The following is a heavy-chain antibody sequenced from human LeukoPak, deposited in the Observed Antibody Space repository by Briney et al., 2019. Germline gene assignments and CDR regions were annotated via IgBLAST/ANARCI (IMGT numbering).Heavy chain of an antibody. J-gene: IGHJ4*02. CDR2: ISWNSGSI. Sequence: GRSLRLSCAASGFTFDDYAMHWVRQAPGKGLEWVSGISWNSGSIGYADSVKGRLTISRDNAKNSLYLQMNSLRAEDTALYYCAKGSYYDILTGYYIGAPCYFDYWGQGTLVTVSS. V-gene: IGHV3-9*01. D-gene: IGHD3-9*01. CDR3: AKGSYYDILTGYYIGAPCYFDY. CDR1: GFTFDDYA.